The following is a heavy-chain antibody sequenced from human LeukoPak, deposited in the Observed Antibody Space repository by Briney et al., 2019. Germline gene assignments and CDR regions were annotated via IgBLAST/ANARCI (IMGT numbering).Heavy chain of an antibody. CDR3: ARELEEAFDI. D-gene: IGHD3-3*01. CDR2: IGGSSSSI. V-gene: IGHV3-21*01. J-gene: IGHJ3*02. CDR1: GFTFSTYS. Sequence: EGSLRLSCAASGFTFSTYSMNWVRQAPGKGLEWVSSIGGSSSSIYYADSVKGRFTISRDNAKNSLYLQMNSLRAEDSAVYYCARELEEAFDIWGQGTMVTVSS.